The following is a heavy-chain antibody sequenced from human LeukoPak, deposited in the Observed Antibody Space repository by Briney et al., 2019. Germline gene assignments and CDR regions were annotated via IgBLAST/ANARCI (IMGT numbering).Heavy chain of an antibody. CDR2: ISGSGGST. D-gene: IGHD4-4*01. V-gene: IGHV3-23*01. J-gene: IGHJ4*02. CDR1: GFTFSSYA. Sequence: GGSLRLSCAASGFTFSSYAMSWVRQTPGKGLEWVSAISGSGGSTYYADSVKGRFTISRDNSKNTLYLQMNSLRAEDTAVYYCAKASSNYVGPWDYWGQGTLVTVSS. CDR3: AKASSNYVGPWDY.